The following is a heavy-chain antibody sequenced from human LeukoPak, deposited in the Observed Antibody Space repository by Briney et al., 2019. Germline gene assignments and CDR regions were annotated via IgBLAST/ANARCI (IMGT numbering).Heavy chain of an antibody. V-gene: IGHV4-38-2*01. CDR1: GYSISSGYY. D-gene: IGHD4-17*01. Sequence: SETLSLTCDVSGYSISSGYYWGWIRQPPGKGLEWIGSIYHSGSTYYNPSLKSRVTISVDTSKNQFSLKLSSVTAADAAVYYCARVEDGDYVFDYWGQGTLVTVSS. CDR2: IYHSGST. J-gene: IGHJ4*02. CDR3: ARVEDGDYVFDY.